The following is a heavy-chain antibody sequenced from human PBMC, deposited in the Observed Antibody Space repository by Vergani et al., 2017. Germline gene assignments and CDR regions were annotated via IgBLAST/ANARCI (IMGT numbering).Heavy chain of an antibody. V-gene: IGHV3-43D*03. CDR3: AKGAYGSGGVGYYYYMDV. CDR2: ISWDGGST. CDR1: GFTFDDYA. J-gene: IGHJ6*03. Sequence: EVQLVESGGVVVQLGGSLRLSCAASGFTFDDYAMHWVRQAPGKGLEWVSLISWDGGSTYYADSVKGRFTISRDNSKNSLYLQMNSLRAEDTALYYCAKGAYGSGGVGYYYYMDVWGKGTTVTVSS. D-gene: IGHD3-10*01.